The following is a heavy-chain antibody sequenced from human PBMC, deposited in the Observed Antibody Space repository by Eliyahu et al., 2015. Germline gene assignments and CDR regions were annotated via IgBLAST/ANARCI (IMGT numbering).Heavy chain of an antibody. CDR1: GGTFGSYA. J-gene: IGHJ4*02. CDR2: IIPFPDIA. CDR3: ARGASFRLRPPDQTIVPAAEGAFDY. D-gene: IGHD2-2*01. V-gene: IGHV1-69*04. Sequence: QVQLVQSGAEVRKPGSSVXVSCKASGGTFGSYAISWXXPAPGQGLECRGRIIPFPDIAKYAXKFQGRLTITADTSTSTVYMELDRLRSEDTAVYYCARGASFRLRPPDQTIVPAAEGAFDYWGQGTLVTVSS.